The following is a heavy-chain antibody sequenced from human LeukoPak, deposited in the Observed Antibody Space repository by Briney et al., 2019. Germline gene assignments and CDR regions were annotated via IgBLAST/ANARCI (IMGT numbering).Heavy chain of an antibody. J-gene: IGHJ1*01. CDR1: GFTFSSYG. Sequence: GGSLRLSCAASGFTFSSYGMHWVRQAPSKGLEWVAVIWYDGSNKYYADSVKGRFTISRDNSKNTLYLQMNSLRAEDTAVYYCARDHCSSTSCYLLQHWGQGTLVTVSS. CDR3: ARDHCSSTSCYLLQH. D-gene: IGHD2-2*01. CDR2: IWYDGSNK. V-gene: IGHV3-33*01.